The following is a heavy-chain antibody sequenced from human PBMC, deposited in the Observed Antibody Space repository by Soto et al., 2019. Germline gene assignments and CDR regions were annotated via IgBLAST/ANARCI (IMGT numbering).Heavy chain of an antibody. V-gene: IGHV5-51*01. CDR2: IYPGDSDT. J-gene: IGHJ6*02. CDR3: ARHEFYYYYGMDV. Sequence: GESLKISCKGSGYRFTNYWIGWVRQMPGKGLEWMGIIYPGDSDTRYSPSFQGQVTISADKSISTAYLQWSSLKASDTAMYYCARHEFYYYYGMDVWGQGTTVTVSS. D-gene: IGHD3-10*01. CDR1: GYRFTNYW.